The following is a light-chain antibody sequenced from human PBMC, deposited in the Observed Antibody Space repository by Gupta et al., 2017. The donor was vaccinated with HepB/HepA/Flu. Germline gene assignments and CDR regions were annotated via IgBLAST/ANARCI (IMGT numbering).Light chain of an antibody. CDR1: NSNIGTNT. Sequence: QSVLTQPPSASGTPGQTVTISGSGSNSNIGTNTVNWYQHLPGPAPNVLIYSNNQRPSGVPDRFSGSKSGTSASLAISGLQSEDEADYYCAAWDDSLNGVVFGGGTKLTVL. CDR3: AAWDDSLNGVV. J-gene: IGLJ2*01. CDR2: SNN. V-gene: IGLV1-44*01.